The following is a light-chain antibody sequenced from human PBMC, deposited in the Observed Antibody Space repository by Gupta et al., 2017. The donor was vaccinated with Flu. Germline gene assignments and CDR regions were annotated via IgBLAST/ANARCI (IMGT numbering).Light chain of an antibody. V-gene: IGKV3-15*01. J-gene: IGKJ2*01. CDR1: QSVKSN. CDR3: QQDHTWPYT. CDR2: AAS. Sequence: VMPQSPATLSLSPGEGATLSCRASQSVKSNLAWFQQKPGQAPRRLIYAASARATGIPARFNGGGSGTEFTLIINSLRSEDVAVYYCQQDHTWPYTFGQGTKVDFK.